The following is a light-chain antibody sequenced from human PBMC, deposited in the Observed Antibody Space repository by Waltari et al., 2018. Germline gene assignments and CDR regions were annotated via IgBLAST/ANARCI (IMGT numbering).Light chain of an antibody. J-gene: IGLJ3*02. CDR2: STK. CDR3: ATWDYSLDGQV. V-gene: IGLV1-44*01. Sequence: QSVLTQPPSASGTPGQRVTISCSGSRSNIGAEVVNWYQVLPGTAPKLLIYSTKRPPSGVPERLSASKSGTSASLAISGVQSEDEADYYCATWDYSLDGQVFGGGTKLTVL. CDR1: RSNIGAEV.